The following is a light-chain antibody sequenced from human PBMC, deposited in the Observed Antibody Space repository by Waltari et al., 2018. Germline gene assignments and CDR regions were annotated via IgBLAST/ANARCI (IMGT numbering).Light chain of an antibody. Sequence: SYELTQPPSLSVSPGQTATITCSGDKLEDKYVSWYQQKPGQSPVLVIFQDTRRPSGIPERFAGSRSGNTATLTISGTQTLDEADYYCQAWDSRTYVVFGGGTTVTVL. CDR3: QAWDSRTYVV. J-gene: IGLJ2*01. CDR1: KLEDKY. V-gene: IGLV3-1*01. CDR2: QDT.